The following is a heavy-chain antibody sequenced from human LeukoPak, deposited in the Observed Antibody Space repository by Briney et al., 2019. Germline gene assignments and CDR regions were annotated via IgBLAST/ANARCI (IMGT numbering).Heavy chain of an antibody. J-gene: IGHJ5*02. CDR1: GGSISSGDYY. Sequence: SQTLSLTCTVSGGSISSGDYYGSWIRQPLGKGLEWIAYMYYSGSTYYNPSLKSRVTMSADTSKNQLSLKLSSVTAADTAVYYCARPYYYDSRIDPWGQGILVTVSS. CDR2: MYYSGST. V-gene: IGHV4-30-4*01. D-gene: IGHD3-22*01. CDR3: ARPYYYDSRIDP.